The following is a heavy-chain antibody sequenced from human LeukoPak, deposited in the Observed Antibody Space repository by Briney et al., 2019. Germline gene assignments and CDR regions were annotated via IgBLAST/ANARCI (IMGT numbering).Heavy chain of an antibody. CDR3: ARVRAHDYSIRWAFTIDY. J-gene: IGHJ4*02. D-gene: IGHD4-11*01. V-gene: IGHV3-33*05. CDR1: GFTLSSFG. CDR2: ISYDGSNK. Sequence: GGSLRLSCAASGFTLSSFGMHWVRQAPGKGLEWVAVISYDGSNKYYTDSVKGRFTISRDSSKNTLYLQMNSLRAEDTAVYYCARVRAHDYSIRWAFTIDYWGQGTLVTVSS.